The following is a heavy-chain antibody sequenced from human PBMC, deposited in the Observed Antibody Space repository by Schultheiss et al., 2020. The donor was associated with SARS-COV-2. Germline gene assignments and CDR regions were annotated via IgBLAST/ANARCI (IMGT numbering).Heavy chain of an antibody. CDR2: IYYSGST. D-gene: IGHD6-19*01. V-gene: IGHV4-59*01. CDR3: ARGGWLAPPYNWFDP. J-gene: IGHJ5*02. Sequence: SETLSLTCTVSGGSISSYYWSWIRQPPGKGLEWIGYIYYSGSTYYNPSLKSRVTISVDTSKNQFSLKLSSVTAADTAVYYCARGGWLAPPYNWFDPWGQGTLVTVSS. CDR1: GGSISSYY.